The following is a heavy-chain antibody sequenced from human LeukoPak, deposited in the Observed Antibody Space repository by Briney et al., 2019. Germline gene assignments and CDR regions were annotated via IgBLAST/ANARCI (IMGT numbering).Heavy chain of an antibody. V-gene: IGHV1-69*13. Sequence: SVKVSCKASGGTFSSYAISWVRQAPGQGLEWMGGIVPIFGTANYAQKFQGRVTITADESTSTAYMELSSLRSEDTAVYYCAKDPREFDYGDYSYYFDYWGQGTLVTVSS. CDR3: AKDPREFDYGDYSYYFDY. CDR2: IVPIFGTA. CDR1: GGTFSSYA. J-gene: IGHJ4*02. D-gene: IGHD4-17*01.